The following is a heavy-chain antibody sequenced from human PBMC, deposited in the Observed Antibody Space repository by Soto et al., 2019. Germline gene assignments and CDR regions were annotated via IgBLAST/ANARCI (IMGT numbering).Heavy chain of an antibody. V-gene: IGHV4-30-4*01. CDR2: IYYTGNT. J-gene: IGHJ4*02. Sequence: QVQLQESGPGLVKPSQTLSLTCTVSGASISGGDYYWTWIRQPPGKGLEWIGSIYYTGNTYSNPSLESRLSIPADPSNNQFALRLTSVTAPDTAIYYCARATYDSSTYYLDYWGQGTLVTVSS. CDR1: GASISGGDYY. D-gene: IGHD3-22*01. CDR3: ARATYDSSTYYLDY.